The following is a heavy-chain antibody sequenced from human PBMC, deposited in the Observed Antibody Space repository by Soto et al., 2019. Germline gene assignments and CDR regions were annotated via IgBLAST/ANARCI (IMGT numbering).Heavy chain of an antibody. D-gene: IGHD3-16*01. Sequence: QVQLVQSGAEVKKPGASVKVSCKASGYTFTSYGISWVRQAPGQGLEWMGWISAYNGNTNYAQKLQGRVSRTLDKXTSTAYMELRSLRSDDTAVYYCARNMGDYYYGMDVWGQGTTVTVSS. CDR3: ARNMGDYYYGMDV. CDR1: GYTFTSYG. J-gene: IGHJ6*02. V-gene: IGHV1-18*01. CDR2: ISAYNGNT.